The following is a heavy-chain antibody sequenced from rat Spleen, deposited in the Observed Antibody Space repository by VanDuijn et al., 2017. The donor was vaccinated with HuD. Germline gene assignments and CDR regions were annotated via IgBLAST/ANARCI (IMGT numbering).Heavy chain of an antibody. CDR1: GFTFSNYD. D-gene: IGHD4-2*01. J-gene: IGHJ4*01. CDR2: IVTSGGTT. V-gene: IGHV5-27*01. CDR3: TREDWVLDV. Sequence: EVQLVESGGGLVQPGRSLKLSCAASGFTFSNYDMAWVRQAPTKGLEWVASIVTSGGTTYYRDSVKGRFTISRDNAKSTLYLQMDSLRSEDTATYYCTREDWVLDVWGQGASVTVSS.